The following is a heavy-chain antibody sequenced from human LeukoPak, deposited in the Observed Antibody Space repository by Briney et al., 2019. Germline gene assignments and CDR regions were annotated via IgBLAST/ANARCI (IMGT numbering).Heavy chain of an antibody. Sequence: GGSLRPSCAASGFTFSSYAMSWVRQAPGKGLEWVSAISGSGGSTYYADSVKGRFTISRDNSKNTLYLQMNSLRAEDTAVYYCAKEGLVDTAPTDAFDIWGQGTMVTVSS. D-gene: IGHD5-18*01. CDR1: GFTFSSYA. CDR3: AKEGLVDTAPTDAFDI. CDR2: ISGSGGST. V-gene: IGHV3-23*01. J-gene: IGHJ3*02.